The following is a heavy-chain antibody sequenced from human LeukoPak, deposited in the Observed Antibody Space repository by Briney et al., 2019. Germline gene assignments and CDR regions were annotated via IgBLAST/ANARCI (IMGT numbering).Heavy chain of an antibody. D-gene: IGHD1-14*01. CDR3: ARAGSAGIGFDI. Sequence: SQTLSLTCTVSGGSVSSGDYYWSWIRQPPGKGLEWIGYIYYSGSTYYNASLKSRVTISSDTHKKQFSLRLNSVTAADTAVYYCARAGSAGIGFDIWGQGTMVTVSS. V-gene: IGHV4-30-4*01. CDR2: IYYSGST. J-gene: IGHJ3*02. CDR1: GGSVSSGDYY.